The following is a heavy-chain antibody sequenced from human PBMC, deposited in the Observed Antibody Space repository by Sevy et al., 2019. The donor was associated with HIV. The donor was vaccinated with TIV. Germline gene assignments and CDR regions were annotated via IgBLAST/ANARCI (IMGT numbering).Heavy chain of an antibody. CDR1: GFTFSDHY. Sequence: GGSLRLSCVASGFTFSDHYMEWVRQAPGKGLEWVGRTKNKADGYTTEYAASVKGRFTISSEESKNSLYVQMNGLKAEDTAGYYCATAAGIAAAGRVFDYWGQGTLVTVSS. CDR3: ATAAGIAAAGRVFDY. J-gene: IGHJ4*02. V-gene: IGHV3-72*01. D-gene: IGHD6-13*01. CDR2: TKNKADGYTT.